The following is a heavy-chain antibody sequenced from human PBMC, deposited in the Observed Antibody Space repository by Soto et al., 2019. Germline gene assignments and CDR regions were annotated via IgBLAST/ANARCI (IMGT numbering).Heavy chain of an antibody. CDR3: ARMYSSGSGWFHP. D-gene: IGHD6-19*01. V-gene: IGHV4-31*03. CDR1: GYSITAGGYY. CDR2: FYSSGSI. J-gene: IGHJ5*02. Sequence: SETLSLTCFVSGYSITAGGYYWSWIRHHPGKGLEWIGSFYSSGSIIYNPSLRSRVSISGDTSSNQFSMSLTSVTAADTARYYCARMYSSGSGWFHPWGQGTLVTVSS.